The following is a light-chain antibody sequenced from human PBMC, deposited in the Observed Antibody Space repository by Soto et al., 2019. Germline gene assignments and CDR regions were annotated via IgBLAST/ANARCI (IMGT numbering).Light chain of an antibody. CDR3: QVWDSSNDHEV. CDR2: DDS. V-gene: IGLV3-21*02. J-gene: IGLJ2*01. Sequence: SYELAQSPSVSVAPGQTASIICGGNNIADKSVQWYQQKPGQAPVLVVYDDSDRPSGIPERFSGSNSGNTATLTIKGVEAGDEADYYCQVWDSSNDHEVFGGGTKVTVL. CDR1: NIADKS.